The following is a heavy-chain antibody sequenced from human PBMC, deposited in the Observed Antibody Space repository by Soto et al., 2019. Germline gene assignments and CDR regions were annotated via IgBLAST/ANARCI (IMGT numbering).Heavy chain of an antibody. V-gene: IGHV1-69*01. Sequence: QVQLVQSGAEVKEPGSAVKVSCKAPADSFSSYGISWVRQAPGQGLEWMGGIIPIFGTTNYAEKFQGRVTITAGDSTTTAYMELSSLRSEDTALYYCARVFPDGWVEPGVVRGYLDTWGRGTLVTVSS. J-gene: IGHJ4*02. CDR2: IIPIFGTT. CDR1: ADSFSSYG. CDR3: ARVFPDGWVEPGVVRGYLDT. D-gene: IGHD3-3*01.